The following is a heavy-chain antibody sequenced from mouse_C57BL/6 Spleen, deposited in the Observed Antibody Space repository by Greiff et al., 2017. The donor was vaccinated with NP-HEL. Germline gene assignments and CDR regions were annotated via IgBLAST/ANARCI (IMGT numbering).Heavy chain of an antibody. CDR1: GYTFTSYW. Sequence: VQLQQPGAELVKPGASVKLSCKASGYTFTSYWMQWVKQRPGQGLEWIGEIDPPDSYTNSNQKFKGKATLTVATSSRTAYMQLSSLASEDAAVYYCARGGVTTGYCDYWGQGTTLTVSS. CDR3: ARGGVTTGYCDY. V-gene: IGHV1-50*01. D-gene: IGHD2-2*01. CDR2: IDPPDSYT. J-gene: IGHJ2*01.